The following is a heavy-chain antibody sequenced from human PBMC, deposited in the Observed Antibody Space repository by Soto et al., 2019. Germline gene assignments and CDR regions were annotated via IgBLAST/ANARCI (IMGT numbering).Heavy chain of an antibody. CDR3: ARAQLIYYFDY. V-gene: IGHV4-30-2*01. CDR1: GASISSGGYS. D-gene: IGHD2-8*01. CDR2: IYHSGST. J-gene: IGHJ4*02. Sequence: SETLSLTCAVSGASISSGGYSWSWIRQPPGKGLEWIGYIYHSGSTYYNPSLKSRVTISVDRSKNQFSLKLSSVTAADTAVYYCARAQLIYYFDYWGQGTLVTVSS.